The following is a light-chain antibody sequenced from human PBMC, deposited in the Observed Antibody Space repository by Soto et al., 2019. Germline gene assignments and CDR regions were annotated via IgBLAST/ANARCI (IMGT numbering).Light chain of an antibody. CDR2: DAS. J-gene: IGKJ1*01. V-gene: IGKV3-15*01. Sequence: DIVMTQSPATLSVSPGERATLSCRASQSVSSNFAWYQQKPGQAPRLLIYDASTRATGIPARFSGSGSGTEFTLTISSLQSEDFAVYYCQQYKKWPRTFGHGTKVDIK. CDR3: QQYKKWPRT. CDR1: QSVSSN.